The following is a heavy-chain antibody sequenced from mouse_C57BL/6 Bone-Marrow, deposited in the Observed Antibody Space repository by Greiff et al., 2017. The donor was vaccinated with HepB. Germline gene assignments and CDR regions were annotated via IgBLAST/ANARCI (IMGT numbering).Heavy chain of an antibody. CDR1: GFTFSDYG. J-gene: IGHJ4*01. D-gene: IGHD2-4*01. V-gene: IGHV5-17*01. CDR2: ISSGSSTI. CDR3: ARPDYDVGAMDY. Sequence: EVKVEESGGGLVKPGGSLKLSCAASGFTFSDYGMHWVRQAPEKGLEWFAYISSGSSTIYYADTVKGRFTISRDNAKNTLFLQMTSLRSEDTAMYYCARPDYDVGAMDYWGQGTSVTVSS.